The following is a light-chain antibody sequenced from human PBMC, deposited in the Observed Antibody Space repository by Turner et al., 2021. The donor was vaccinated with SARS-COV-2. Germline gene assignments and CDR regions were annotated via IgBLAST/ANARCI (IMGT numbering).Light chain of an antibody. J-gene: IGKJ2*01. Sequence: EIVLTQSPDTLSLSPGQRATLSCRASQSLSSRFLAWYQQKPGQTPRLLIFGASTRATGIPDRFSGSGSGTDFTLIISRLEPKDFAVYYCQHYGNTPVTFGQGTKLEIK. CDR3: QHYGNTPVT. CDR2: GAS. CDR1: QSLSSRF. V-gene: IGKV3-20*01.